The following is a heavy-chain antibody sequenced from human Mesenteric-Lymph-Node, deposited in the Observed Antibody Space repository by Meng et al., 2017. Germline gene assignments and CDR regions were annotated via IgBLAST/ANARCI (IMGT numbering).Heavy chain of an antibody. CDR1: GYTFIDSY. Sequence: ASAKVSCNASGYTFIDSYVHWLRQAPGQGLEWMGRIIPSSNDAGSAQKFQGRVTLTWDTPISTAYMELSSLRSDDTAIYYCARAHYSGWPIYAMAVWGQGTKVTVSS. J-gene: IGHJ6*02. V-gene: IGHV1-2*06. CDR3: ARAHYSGWPIYAMAV. D-gene: IGHD6-19*01. CDR2: IIPSSNDA.